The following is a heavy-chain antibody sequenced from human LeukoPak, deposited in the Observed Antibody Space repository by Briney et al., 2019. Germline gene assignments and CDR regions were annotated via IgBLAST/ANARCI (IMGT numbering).Heavy chain of an antibody. V-gene: IGHV4-34*01. D-gene: IGHD6-6*01. CDR3: ARGSLAARVLITHSYYFDY. J-gene: IGHJ4*02. Sequence: SETLSLTCAVYGGSFSGYYWSWIRQPPGKGLEWIGEINHSGSTNYNPSLKSRVTTSVDTSKNQFSLKLSSVTAADTAVYYCARGSLAARVLITHSYYFDYWGQGTLVTVSS. CDR1: GGSFSGYY. CDR2: INHSGST.